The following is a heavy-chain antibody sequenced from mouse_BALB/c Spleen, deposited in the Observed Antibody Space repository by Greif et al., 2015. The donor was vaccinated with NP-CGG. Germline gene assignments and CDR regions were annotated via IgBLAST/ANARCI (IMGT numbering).Heavy chain of an antibody. CDR1: GFSLTSYG. D-gene: IGHD1-1*01. CDR3: ARNMFNYYGSSNYAMDY. J-gene: IGHJ4*01. V-gene: IGHV2-2*02. CDR2: IWSGGST. Sequence: VQLQQSGPGLVQPSQSLSITCTVSGFSLTSYGVHWVRQSPGKGLEWLGVIWSGGSTDYNAAFISRLSISKDNSKSQVFFKMNSLQANDTAIYYCARNMFNYYGSSNYAMDYWGQGTSVTVS.